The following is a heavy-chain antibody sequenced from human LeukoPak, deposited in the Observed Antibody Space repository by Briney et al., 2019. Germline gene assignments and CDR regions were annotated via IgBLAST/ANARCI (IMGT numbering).Heavy chain of an antibody. V-gene: IGHV1-69*01. CDR1: AGTFISYA. CDR2: IITIFDTA. Sequence: VKVSCKVSAGTFISYAISWVRQPPGQGLEWMGGIITIFDTASYAEKFQGRVTITADESTSQAYMERSSLRSEDTAVYYCARVGPRGYDSSGNQYFQHWGQGTLV. CDR3: ARVGPRGYDSSGNQYFQH. J-gene: IGHJ1*01. D-gene: IGHD3-22*01.